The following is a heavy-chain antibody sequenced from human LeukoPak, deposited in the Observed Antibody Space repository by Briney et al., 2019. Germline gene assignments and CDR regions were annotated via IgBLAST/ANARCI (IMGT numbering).Heavy chain of an antibody. CDR1: GFTFSSYG. CDR3: AKDNIVAAGDGYDY. Sequence: GGSLRLSCAASGFTFSSYGMSWVRQAPGKGLEWVSAISGSGDSTYYADAVKGRFTISRDNSKNTLYLQMNSLRVEDTAVYYCAKDNIVAAGDGYDYWGQGTLVTVSS. CDR2: ISGSGDST. J-gene: IGHJ4*02. D-gene: IGHD6-13*01. V-gene: IGHV3-23*01.